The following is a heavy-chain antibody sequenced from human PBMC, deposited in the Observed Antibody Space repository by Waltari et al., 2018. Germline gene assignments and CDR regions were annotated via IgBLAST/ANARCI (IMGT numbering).Heavy chain of an antibody. V-gene: IGHV3-9*01. CDR1: GFTFDDYA. CDR2: IRWNSGSI. J-gene: IGHJ4*02. Sequence: EVQLVESGGGLVQPGRSLRLSCAASGFTFDDYAMHWVRQAPGKGLECVSGIRWNSGSIGYADSVKGRFTISRDNAKNSLYLQMNSLRAEDTALYYCAKDRRGSSSWYTLDYWGQGTLVTVSS. D-gene: IGHD6-13*01. CDR3: AKDRRGSSSWYTLDY.